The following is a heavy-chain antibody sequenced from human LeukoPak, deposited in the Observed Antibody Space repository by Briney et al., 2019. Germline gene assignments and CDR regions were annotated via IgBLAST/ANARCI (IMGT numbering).Heavy chain of an antibody. Sequence: GGSLRLSCAASGFTFSSYGMHWVRQAPGKGLEWVAFIRLDGSNKYYADSVKGRFTISRDNSKNTLYLQMNSLRAEDTAVYYCARGVALAGDGGFYFDYWGQGTLVAVSS. CDR1: GFTFSSYG. V-gene: IGHV3-30*02. D-gene: IGHD6-19*01. CDR2: IRLDGSNK. CDR3: ARGVALAGDGGFYFDY. J-gene: IGHJ4*02.